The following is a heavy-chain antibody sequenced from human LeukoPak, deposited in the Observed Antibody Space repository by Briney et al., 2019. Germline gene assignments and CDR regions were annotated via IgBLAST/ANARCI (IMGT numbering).Heavy chain of an antibody. J-gene: IGHJ4*02. CDR3: ARIEGSTFDY. CDR1: GYTFTRYW. V-gene: IGHV5-51*01. Sequence: GESLKISCKGSGYTFTRYWIGWVRQMPGKGLEWMWIIYPGDSESKYRPSLQGQATISVDKSINTAYLQWGSLKASDTAIYYCARIEGSTFDYWGQGNLVTVSS. CDR2: IYPGDSES.